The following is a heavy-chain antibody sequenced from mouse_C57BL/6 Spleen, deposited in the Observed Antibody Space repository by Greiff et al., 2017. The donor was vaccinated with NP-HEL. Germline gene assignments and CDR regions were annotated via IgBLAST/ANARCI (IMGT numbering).Heavy chain of an antibody. V-gene: IGHV1-39*01. CDR1: GYSFTDYN. CDR3: ARPYGSLDYYAMDY. J-gene: IGHJ4*01. D-gene: IGHD1-1*01. Sequence: VQLKHSGPELVKPGASVKISCKASGYSFTDYNMNWVKQSNGKSLEWIGVINPNYGTTSYNQKFKGKATLTVDQSSSTAYMQLNSLTSEDSAVYYCARPYGSLDYYAMDYWGQGTSVTVSS. CDR2: INPNYGTT.